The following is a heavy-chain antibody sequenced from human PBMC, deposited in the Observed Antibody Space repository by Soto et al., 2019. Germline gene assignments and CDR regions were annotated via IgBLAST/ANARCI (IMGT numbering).Heavy chain of an antibody. Sequence: SETLSLTCAVYGGSFSGYYWSWIRQPPGKGLEWIGEINHSGSTNYNPSLKSRVTISVDTSKNQFSLKLSSVTAADTAVYYCARAPLAAAGGRDFDYWGQGTLVTVSS. CDR1: GGSFSGYY. CDR3: ARAPLAAAGGRDFDY. J-gene: IGHJ4*02. D-gene: IGHD6-13*01. V-gene: IGHV4-34*01. CDR2: INHSGST.